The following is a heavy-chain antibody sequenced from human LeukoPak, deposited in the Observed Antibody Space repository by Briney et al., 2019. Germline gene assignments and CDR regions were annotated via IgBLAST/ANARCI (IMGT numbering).Heavy chain of an antibody. V-gene: IGHV1-69*05. J-gene: IGHJ4*02. CDR2: IIPIFGTA. D-gene: IGHD6-19*01. Sequence: GASVKVSCKASGGTFSSYAISWVRQAPGQGLEWMGGIIPIFGTANYAQKFQSRVTITTDESTSTAYMELSSLRSEGTAVYYCARDSGAVAGKGFDYWGQGTLVTVSS. CDR3: ARDSGAVAGKGFDY. CDR1: GGTFSSYA.